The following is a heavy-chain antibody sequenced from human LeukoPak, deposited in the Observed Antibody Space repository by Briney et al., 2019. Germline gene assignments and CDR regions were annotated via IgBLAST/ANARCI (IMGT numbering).Heavy chain of an antibody. Sequence: SETLSLTCTVSGGSISSYYWSWIRQPPGKGLEWIGYIYYSGSTNYNPSLKSRVTISVDTSKNQFSLKLSSVTAADTAVYYCAREGFHWFDPWGQGTPVTVSS. CDR3: AREGFHWFDP. CDR2: IYYSGST. V-gene: IGHV4-59*01. CDR1: GGSISSYY. J-gene: IGHJ5*02.